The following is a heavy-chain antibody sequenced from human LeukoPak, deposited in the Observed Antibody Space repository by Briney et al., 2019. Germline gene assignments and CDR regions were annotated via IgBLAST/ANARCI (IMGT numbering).Heavy chain of an antibody. D-gene: IGHD2-21*01. Sequence: GGSLRLSYAASGFTFSSYGMHWVRQAPGKGLVWVSRINSDGSSTTYADSVKGRFTISRDNAKNTLYLQMNSLRAEDTAVYYCARGPEAYLLYFDYWGQGTLVTVSS. CDR1: GFTFSSYG. CDR2: INSDGSST. CDR3: ARGPEAYLLYFDY. J-gene: IGHJ4*02. V-gene: IGHV3-74*01.